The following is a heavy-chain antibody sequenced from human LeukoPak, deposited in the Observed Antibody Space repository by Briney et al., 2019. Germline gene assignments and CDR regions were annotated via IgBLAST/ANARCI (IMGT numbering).Heavy chain of an antibody. D-gene: IGHD1-7*01. Sequence: GGSLRLSCAASGFTFSSYGMHWVRQAPGKGLEWVAFIRYDGSNKYYADSVKGRFTISRDNSKNTLYLQMNSLRAEDTAVYYCAKGFGITGTTSYYFDYWGQGTLVTVSS. CDR1: GFTFSSYG. CDR3: AKGFGITGTTSYYFDY. CDR2: IRYDGSNK. J-gene: IGHJ4*02. V-gene: IGHV3-30*02.